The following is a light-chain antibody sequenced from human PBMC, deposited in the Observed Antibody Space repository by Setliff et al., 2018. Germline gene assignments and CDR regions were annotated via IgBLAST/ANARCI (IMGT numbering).Light chain of an antibody. CDR2: EVS. V-gene: IGLV2-14*01. CDR3: TSYTSSRTYV. CDR1: NNDVGAYNY. Sequence: QSVLAQPRSVSGSPGQSVSISCTGTNNDVGAYNYVSWYQQHPGKAPKLMIYEVSDRPSGVSNRFSGSKSGNTASLTISGLQAEDGADYYCTSYTSSRTYVFGTGTKV. J-gene: IGLJ1*01.